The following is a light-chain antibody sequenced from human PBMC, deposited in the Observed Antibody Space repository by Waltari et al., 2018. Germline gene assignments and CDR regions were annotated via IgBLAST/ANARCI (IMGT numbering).Light chain of an antibody. CDR1: QSVGTY. Sequence: EIVLTQSPALLSFSPGERATLSCRASQSVGTYLAWYQQRPGQSPRLLIYDASYRATGIPARFSGSGSETDFTLTISSLQPEDFAVYYGQQRRNWPLTFGGGTRVQI. V-gene: IGKV3-11*01. CDR2: DAS. CDR3: QQRRNWPLT. J-gene: IGKJ4*01.